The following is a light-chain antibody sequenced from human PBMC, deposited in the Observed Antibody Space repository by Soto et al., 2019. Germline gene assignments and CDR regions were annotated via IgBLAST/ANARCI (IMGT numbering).Light chain of an antibody. V-gene: IGLV2-14*01. CDR1: SSDVGGYDY. Sequence: QSVLTQPASVSGSPGQSITISCTGTSSDVGGYDYVSWYQQHPGKVPKLVIYEVVNRPSGVSNRFSGSKSGNSASLTISGLQAEDEADYYCGSYANSNTHVFGTGTKVTLL. J-gene: IGLJ1*01. CDR2: EVV. CDR3: GSYANSNTHV.